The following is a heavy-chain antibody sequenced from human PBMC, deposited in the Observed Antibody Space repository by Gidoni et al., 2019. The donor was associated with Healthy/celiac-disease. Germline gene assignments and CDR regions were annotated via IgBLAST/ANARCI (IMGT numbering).Heavy chain of an antibody. CDR2: IKQDGGEK. Sequence: EVQLVESGGGLVQPGGSLRLSCAASGSPFSSYWMSWVRQAPGKGLEWVANIKQDGGEKYYVDSVKGRFAISRDNAKNSLYLQMNSLRAEDTAVYYCARVWYSSGWLFDYWGQGTLVTVSS. J-gene: IGHJ4*02. V-gene: IGHV3-7*04. CDR1: GSPFSSYW. CDR3: ARVWYSSGWLFDY. D-gene: IGHD6-19*01.